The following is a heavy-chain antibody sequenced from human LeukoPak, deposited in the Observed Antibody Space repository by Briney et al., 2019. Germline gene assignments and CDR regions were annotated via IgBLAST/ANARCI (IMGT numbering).Heavy chain of an antibody. J-gene: IGHJ4*02. Sequence: GGSLRLSCAASGFTFTSYAMNWVRQAPGKGLEWVSFLSGTGGYTYYADSVKGRFTISRDNSKNTLYLQMNSLRAEDTAVYYCAKDIGRGGDFDYWGQGTLVTVSS. V-gene: IGHV3-23*01. D-gene: IGHD3/OR15-3a*01. CDR2: LSGTGGYT. CDR3: AKDIGRGGDFDY. CDR1: GFTFTSYA.